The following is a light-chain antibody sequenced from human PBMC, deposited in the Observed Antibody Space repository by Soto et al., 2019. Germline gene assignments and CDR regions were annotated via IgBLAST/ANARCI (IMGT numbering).Light chain of an antibody. CDR1: SSDVGGYNL. J-gene: IGLJ1*01. V-gene: IGLV2-8*01. Sequence: QSVLTQPPSASGSPGQSVTISCTGTSSDVGGYNLVSWYQQYPGKAPKLIIYEVTKRPSGVPDRFSGSKSGNTASLTVSGLQTDDEADYYCSSYGGSNNLVFGTGTKVTAL. CDR3: SSYGGSNNLV. CDR2: EVT.